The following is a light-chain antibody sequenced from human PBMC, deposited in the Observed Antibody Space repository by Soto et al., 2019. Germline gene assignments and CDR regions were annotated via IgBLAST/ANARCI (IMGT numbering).Light chain of an antibody. CDR1: QSISTW. CDR3: QQHNGYSERM. Sequence: DIQMTQSPSILSASVRDRVTITCRASQSISTWLAWYQQKPGKAPKLLIYGASSLASGVPSRFSGSGSGTEFTLTISSLQPDDFATYYCQQHNGYSERMFGQGTKVDIK. J-gene: IGKJ1*01. V-gene: IGKV1-5*01. CDR2: GAS.